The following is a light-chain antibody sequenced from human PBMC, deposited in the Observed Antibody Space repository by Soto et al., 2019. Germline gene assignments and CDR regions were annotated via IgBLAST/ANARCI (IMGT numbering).Light chain of an antibody. V-gene: IGLV1-40*01. CDR3: QSYDSSLSGSGV. J-gene: IGLJ1*01. CDR1: SSNIGAGYD. Sequence: QAVVTQPPSVSGAPGQRVTISCAGSSSNIGAGYDVHWYQQLPGTAPKVLIYGNINRPSGVPDRFSGSKSGTSASLAITGLQAEDEAEYYCQSYDSSLSGSGVFGAGTKVTVL. CDR2: GNI.